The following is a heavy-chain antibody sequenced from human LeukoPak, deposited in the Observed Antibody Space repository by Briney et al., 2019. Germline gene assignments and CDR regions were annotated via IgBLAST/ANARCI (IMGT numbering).Heavy chain of an antibody. CDR1: GFTFSSYS. CDR2: ISSSSSYI. Sequence: GGSLRLSCAASGFTFSSYSMNWVRQAPGKGLEWVSSISSSSSYIYYADSVKGRFTISRDNAKNSLYLQMNSLRAEDTAVYYCAREGTITMVRGVIITGWFDPWGQGTLVTVSS. CDR3: AREGTITMVRGVIITGWFDP. J-gene: IGHJ5*02. V-gene: IGHV3-21*01. D-gene: IGHD3-10*01.